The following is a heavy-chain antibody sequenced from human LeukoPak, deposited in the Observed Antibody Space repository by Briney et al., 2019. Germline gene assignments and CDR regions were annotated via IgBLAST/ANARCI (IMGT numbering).Heavy chain of an antibody. CDR1: GGSFSGYY. V-gene: IGHV4-34*01. D-gene: IGHD3-22*01. CDR2: INHSGST. Sequence: SETLSLTCAVYGGSFSGYYWSWIRQPPGKGLEWIGEINHSGSTNYNPSLKSRVTISVDTSKNQFSLKLSSVTAADTAVYYCARERATYYYDSSGYYPDYWDQGTLVTVSS. J-gene: IGHJ4*02. CDR3: ARERATYYYDSSGYYPDY.